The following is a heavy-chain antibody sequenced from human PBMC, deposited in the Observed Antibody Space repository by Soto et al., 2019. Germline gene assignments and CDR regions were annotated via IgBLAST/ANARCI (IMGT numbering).Heavy chain of an antibody. Sequence: LRLSCGASGFTFTNFWMHWVRQVPGKGLVWVSRIDTSGTSTSYADSVKGRFTISRDSAKSTVTLQMNSLRAEDTGVYYCARDSWYFDVWSQGSLVTVSS. CDR3: ARDSWYFDV. J-gene: IGHJ4*02. D-gene: IGHD6-13*01. CDR1: GFTFTNFW. CDR2: IDTSGTST. V-gene: IGHV3-74*01.